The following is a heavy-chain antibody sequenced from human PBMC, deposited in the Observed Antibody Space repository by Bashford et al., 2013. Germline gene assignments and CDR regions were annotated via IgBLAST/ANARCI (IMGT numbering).Heavy chain of an antibody. J-gene: IGHJ6*01. Sequence: SVKGLLQGLLGGTFSSYAISWVRQAPGQGLEWMGGIIPIFGYSKLRTEVPRAESRLPADKSTSTAYMELSSLRSEDTAVYYCARFHLDGGGIAAALGFYYLLTTGMDVWGPKGTTVTVSS. CDR2: IIPIFGYS. CDR3: ARFHLDGGGIAAALGFYYLLTTGMDV. CDR1: GGTFSSYA. D-gene: IGHD6-13*01. V-gene: IGHV1-69*06.